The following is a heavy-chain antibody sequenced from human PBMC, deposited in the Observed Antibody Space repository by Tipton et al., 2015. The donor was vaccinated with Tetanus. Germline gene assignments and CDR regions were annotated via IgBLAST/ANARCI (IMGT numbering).Heavy chain of an antibody. V-gene: IGHV1-69*01. Sequence: QSGPEVKRPGSSVRVSCKTSGGTFRNYAISWVRQAPGQGLEWMGGIFPLYGTANYSPNFQGRVTITADESTGTAHMQLSSLTSDDTAVYYCARANYDFPKKGPFDSWGQGTLVIVSS. CDR3: ARANYDFPKKGPFDS. CDR1: GGTFRNYA. J-gene: IGHJ4*02. CDR2: IFPLYGTA. D-gene: IGHD3-3*01.